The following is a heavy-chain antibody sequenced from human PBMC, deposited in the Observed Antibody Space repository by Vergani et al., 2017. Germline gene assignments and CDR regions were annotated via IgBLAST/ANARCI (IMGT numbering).Heavy chain of an antibody. V-gene: IGHV1-46*01. CDR2: INPSGGST. CDR3: ARESTTFIVGATSPILDY. D-gene: IGHD1-26*01. CDR1: GYTFTSYY. Sequence: QVQLVQSGAEVKKPGASVKVSCKASGYTFTSYYMHWVRQAPGQGLEWMGIINPSGGSTSYAQKFQGRVTMTRDTSTSTVYMELSSLRSEDTAVYYCARESTTFIVGATSPILDYWGQGTLVTVSS. J-gene: IGHJ4*02.